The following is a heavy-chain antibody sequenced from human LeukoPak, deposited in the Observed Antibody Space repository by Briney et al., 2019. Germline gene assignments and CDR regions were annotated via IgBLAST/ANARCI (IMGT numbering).Heavy chain of an antibody. J-gene: IGHJ4*02. CDR1: GFTFSSYA. CDR3: PTGKEAYNLAY. CDR2: ICGSGGST. D-gene: IGHD5-24*01. V-gene: IGHV3-23*01. Sequence: GGSLRLSCAASGFTFSSYAMSWVRQAPGKGLEWVSAICGSGGSTYYADSVKGRFTISRDNSKNTLYLQMSNLRAEDTAVYYCPTGKEAYNLAYGGREPLATVSS.